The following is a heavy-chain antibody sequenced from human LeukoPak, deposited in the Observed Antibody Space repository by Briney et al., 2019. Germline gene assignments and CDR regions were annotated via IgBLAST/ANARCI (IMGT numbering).Heavy chain of an antibody. D-gene: IGHD3-22*01. V-gene: IGHV3-30*03. Sequence: GGSLRLSCVASGFTFSSYGMQWVRQAPGRTLEWVAVIPNDGGNTYYADSVKGRFTVSRDNSKNTLYLQMNSLRAEDTAVYYCATSSHYYDSRGYYPYYFDSWGQGTLVTVS. CDR3: ATSSHYYDSRGYYPYYFDS. CDR2: IPNDGGNT. J-gene: IGHJ4*02. CDR1: GFTFSSYG.